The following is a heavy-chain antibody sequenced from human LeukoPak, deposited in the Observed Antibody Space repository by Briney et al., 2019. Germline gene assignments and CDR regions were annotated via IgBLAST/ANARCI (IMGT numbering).Heavy chain of an antibody. CDR2: IYYSGST. CDR3: ARGAAAAGTDY. D-gene: IGHD6-13*01. CDR1: GGSISSSSYY. J-gene: IGHJ4*02. Sequence: PSETLSLTCTVSGGSISSSSYYWGWIRQPPGKGLEWIGSIYYSGSTYYNPSLKSRVTISVDTSKNQFSLKLSSVTAADTAVYYCARGAAAAGTDYWGQGTLVTVSS. V-gene: IGHV4-39*01.